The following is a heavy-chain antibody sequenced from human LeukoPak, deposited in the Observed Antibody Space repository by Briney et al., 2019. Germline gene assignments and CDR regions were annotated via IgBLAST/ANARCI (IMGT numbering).Heavy chain of an antibody. J-gene: IGHJ4*02. V-gene: IGHV1-46*01. Sequence: ASVKVSCKASGYTFTSYYMRWVRQAPGQGLEWMGIINPSGGSTSYAQKFQGRVTMTRDTSTSTVYMELSSLRSEDTAVYYCARDISYCSGGSCYLTIDYWGQGTLVTVSS. CDR3: ARDISYCSGGSCYLTIDY. CDR1: GYTFTSYY. D-gene: IGHD2-15*01. CDR2: INPSGGST.